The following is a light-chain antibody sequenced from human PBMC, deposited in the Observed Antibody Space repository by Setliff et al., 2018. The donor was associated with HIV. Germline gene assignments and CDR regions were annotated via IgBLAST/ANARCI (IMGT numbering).Light chain of an antibody. Sequence: DFVMTQSPDSLAVSLGERATINCKSSQSVLFTSNNRNYLAWYQQKPGQPPKLLISWSSTRESGVPDRFSGSGSGTDFTLTISSLQAEDVAVYYCQQYYATPLPFGGGTRWIS. CDR2: WSS. CDR3: QQYYATPLP. J-gene: IGKJ4*01. V-gene: IGKV4-1*01. CDR1: QSVLFTSNNRNY.